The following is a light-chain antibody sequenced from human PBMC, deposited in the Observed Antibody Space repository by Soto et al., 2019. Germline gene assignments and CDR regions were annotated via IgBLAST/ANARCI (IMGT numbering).Light chain of an antibody. Sequence: SRAARLQAPGYRASPTYNTSECVSVRYLVWYQQKPGQAPRRLIYGASSRATGIPDRFSGSVSGTDFTLTISRRELDFFAVYECQQSGSSLWTFGLGKQV. CDR3: QQSGSSLWT. CDR2: GAS. J-gene: IGKJ1*01. V-gene: IGKV3-20*01. CDR1: ECVSVRY.